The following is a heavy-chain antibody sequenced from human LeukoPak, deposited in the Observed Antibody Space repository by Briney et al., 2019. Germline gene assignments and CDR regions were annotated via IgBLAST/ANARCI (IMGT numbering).Heavy chain of an antibody. D-gene: IGHD2-2*01. V-gene: IGHV4-61*02. J-gene: IGHJ4*02. CDR2: IYIGESA. Sequence: SETLSLTCSVCGDSISSGGYYGTWLRQPAGKGVERIGRIYIGESANYNSSLKSRVTILVDTSKNQFSLKQSSVTAADTAMYFCTTSRKRICSNPRCYVGLHATWGQGTLVTVSP. CDR3: TTSRKRICSNPRCYVGLHAT. CDR1: GDSISSGGYY.